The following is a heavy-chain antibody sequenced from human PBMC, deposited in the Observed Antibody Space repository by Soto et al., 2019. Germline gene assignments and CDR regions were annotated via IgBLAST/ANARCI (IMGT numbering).Heavy chain of an antibody. CDR2: INSDGSST. Sequence: PGGSLRLSCAASGFTFSSYWMHWVRQAPGKGLVWVSRINSDGSSTSYADSVKGRSTISRDNAKNTLYLQMNSLRAEDTAVYYCAREFEYSSSWYHWGQGTLVTVSS. V-gene: IGHV3-74*01. CDR3: AREFEYSSSWYH. J-gene: IGHJ5*02. CDR1: GFTFSSYW. D-gene: IGHD6-13*01.